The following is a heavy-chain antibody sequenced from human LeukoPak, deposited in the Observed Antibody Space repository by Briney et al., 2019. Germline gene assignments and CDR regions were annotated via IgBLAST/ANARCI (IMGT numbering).Heavy chain of an antibody. Sequence: WASVKVSCQAAGYIFTGYYMHWVRQAPGQGLEWMGIINPSGGSTSYAQKFQGRVTMTRDMSTSTVYMELSSLRSEDTAVYYCARDDYDLWSGYYLPFDYWGQGTLVTVSS. V-gene: IGHV1-46*01. CDR3: ARDDYDLWSGYYLPFDY. CDR2: INPSGGST. D-gene: IGHD3-3*01. J-gene: IGHJ4*02. CDR1: GYIFTGYY.